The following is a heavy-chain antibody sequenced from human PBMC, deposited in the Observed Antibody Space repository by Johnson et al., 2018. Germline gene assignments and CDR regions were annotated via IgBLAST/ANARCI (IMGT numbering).Heavy chain of an antibody. CDR2: ISYDGSNK. D-gene: IGHD6-13*01. CDR1: GFTFSSYG. J-gene: IGHJ6*04. Sequence: VQLVETGGGVVQPGRSLRLSCAASGFTFSSYGMHWVRQAPGKGLEWVAVISYDGSNKYYADSVKGRFTISRDNSKNTLYLQMNSLRAEDTAVYYCAKTQAAGVSLDVWGKGTTVTVSS. V-gene: IGHV3-30*18. CDR3: AKTQAAGVSLDV.